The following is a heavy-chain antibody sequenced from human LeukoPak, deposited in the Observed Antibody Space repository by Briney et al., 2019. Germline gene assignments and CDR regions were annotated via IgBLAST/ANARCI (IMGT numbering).Heavy chain of an antibody. V-gene: IGHV4-39*01. Sequence: SETLSLTCTVSGGSISSSSYYWGWLRQPPGMGLEWLGSIYYSGSTYYNPSLKSRVTISVDTSKNQFSLKLSSVTAADTAVYYCARHTSGYSSLNWFDPWGQGTLVTVSS. J-gene: IGHJ5*02. CDR1: GGSISSSSYY. CDR2: IYYSGST. D-gene: IGHD5-18*01. CDR3: ARHTSGYSSLNWFDP.